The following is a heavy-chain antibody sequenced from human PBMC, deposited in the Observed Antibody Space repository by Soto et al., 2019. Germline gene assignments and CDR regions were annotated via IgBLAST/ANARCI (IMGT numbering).Heavy chain of an antibody. D-gene: IGHD3-16*02. CDR2: IHSDGTT. CDR3: ARVRYSSFDF. J-gene: IGHJ4*02. V-gene: IGHV3-53*01. CDR1: GFSVSIYY. Sequence: EVQLVESGGGLLQPGGSLRLSCAASGFSVSIYYVTWVRQAPGKGLEWVSIIHSDGTTYYADSVKGRFTISKDNSKNTVYLQMNSLRGEDTAVYYCARVRYSSFDFWGQGTLVTVSS.